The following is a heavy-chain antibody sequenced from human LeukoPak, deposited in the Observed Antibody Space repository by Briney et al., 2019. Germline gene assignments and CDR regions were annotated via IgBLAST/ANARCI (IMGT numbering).Heavy chain of an antibody. D-gene: IGHD6-13*01. CDR3: ARDMGSWSPNIFDY. CDR2: ISSSSSYI. J-gene: IGHJ4*02. CDR1: GFTFSSYS. V-gene: IGHV3-21*03. Sequence: GGSLRLSCAASGFTFSSYSMDWVRQAPGKGLEWVSSISSSSSYIYYADSVKGRFTISRDNAKNSLYLQMNSLGAEDTAVYYCARDMGSWSPNIFDYWGQGTLVTVSS.